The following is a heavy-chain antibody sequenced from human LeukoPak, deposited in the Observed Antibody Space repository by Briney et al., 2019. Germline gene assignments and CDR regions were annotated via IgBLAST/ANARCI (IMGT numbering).Heavy chain of an antibody. J-gene: IGHJ2*01. Sequence: GGSLRLSCAASGFTFSSYAMSWVRQAPGKGLEWVSAISGSGGSTYHADSVKGRFTISRDNSKNTLYLQMDSLRAEDTAVYYCAKQKGIAARWYFDLWGRGTLVTVSS. CDR3: AKQKGIAARWYFDL. D-gene: IGHD6-6*01. CDR1: GFTFSSYA. CDR2: ISGSGGST. V-gene: IGHV3-23*01.